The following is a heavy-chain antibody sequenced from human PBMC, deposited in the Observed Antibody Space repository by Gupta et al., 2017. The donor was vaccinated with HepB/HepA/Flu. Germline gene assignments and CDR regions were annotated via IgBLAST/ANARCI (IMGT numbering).Heavy chain of an antibody. CDR3: ARVRVGSTYYFDY. Sequence: EVQLVQSGGAVKKPGASLKISCKGSGHSFTNCWIGWVRQLPGRGLEWMGIVYPSDSETRYSPSFQGQVTISADKSVATAYLQWSALKASDTAKYFCARVRVGSTYYFDYWGQGTLVTVSS. D-gene: IGHD1-26*01. CDR1: GHSFTNCW. V-gene: IGHV5-51*01. J-gene: IGHJ4*02. CDR2: VYPSDSET.